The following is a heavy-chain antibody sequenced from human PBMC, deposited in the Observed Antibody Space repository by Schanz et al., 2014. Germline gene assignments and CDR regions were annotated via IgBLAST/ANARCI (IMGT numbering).Heavy chain of an antibody. D-gene: IGHD2-8*01. J-gene: IGHJ4*02. Sequence: EVQLVESGGGLIQPGGSLRLSCAVSGFTANTNYMSWVRQAPGKGLEWISSMYINSGSTQYADSVKGRFTISRDNSKNSLYLQMNSLRHDDTAFYYCARAPGANASPYYFDYWGQGSLVTVSS. V-gene: IGHV3-53*01. CDR1: GFTANTNY. CDR3: ARAPGANASPYYFDY. CDR2: MYINSGST.